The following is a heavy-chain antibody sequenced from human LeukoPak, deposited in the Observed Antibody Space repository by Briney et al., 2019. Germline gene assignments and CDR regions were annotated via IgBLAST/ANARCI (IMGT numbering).Heavy chain of an antibody. D-gene: IGHD2-2*01. Sequence: SETLSLTSSVSGGSISSGDYYWSWIRQPPGKGLEWIGYIHYSGSTYYNPSLKSRVTISVDTSKNQFSLKLTSVTAADTAVYYCVRGGNTRYCSSTSCYMRYNWFDPWGRGTLVTVSS. V-gene: IGHV4-30-4*01. CDR1: GGSISSGDYY. J-gene: IGHJ5*02. CDR2: IHYSGST. CDR3: VRGGNTRYCSSTSCYMRYNWFDP.